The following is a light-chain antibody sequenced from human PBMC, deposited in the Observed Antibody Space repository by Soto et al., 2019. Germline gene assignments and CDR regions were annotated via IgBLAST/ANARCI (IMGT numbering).Light chain of an antibody. CDR2: KAS. CDR1: QSISTW. J-gene: IGKJ1*01. Sequence: DIHMTQSPSTLSASVGDRVTITCRASQSISTWLAWYQQKPGKAPRLLIYKASSLERGVPSRFNGSGSGTGFSLTISSLQPDDFATYYCQQYNSYSPWTFGQGTKVE. CDR3: QQYNSYSPWT. V-gene: IGKV1-5*03.